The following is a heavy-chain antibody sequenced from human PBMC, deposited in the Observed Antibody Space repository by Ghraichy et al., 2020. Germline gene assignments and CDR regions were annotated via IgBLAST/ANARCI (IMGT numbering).Heavy chain of an antibody. D-gene: IGHD6-19*01. Sequence: GGSLRLSCAGSGLTFSAYAMNWVRQVPGQGLEWVSGISGPGGNTYYADSVRGRFTISRDNSKNTPYLQMNSLRAEDSAVYFCAKSLRIISVTGYYFDNWGQGSLVTVSS. J-gene: IGHJ4*02. CDR1: GLTFSAYA. CDR3: AKSLRIISVTGYYFDN. V-gene: IGHV3-23*01. CDR2: ISGPGGNT.